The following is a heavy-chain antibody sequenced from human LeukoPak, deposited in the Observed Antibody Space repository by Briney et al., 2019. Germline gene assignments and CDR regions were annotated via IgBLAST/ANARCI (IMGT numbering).Heavy chain of an antibody. CDR1: GYSISSGYY. CDR3: ARVSTGDIVVVPAQYYFDY. CDR2: IYHSGST. Sequence: SETLSLTCTVSGYSISSGYYWGWIRQPPGKGLEWIGSIYHSGSTYYNPSLKSRATISVDTSKNQFSLKLSSVTAADTAVYYCARVSTGDIVVVPAQYYFDYWGQGTLVTVSS. D-gene: IGHD2-2*01. J-gene: IGHJ4*02. V-gene: IGHV4-38-2*02.